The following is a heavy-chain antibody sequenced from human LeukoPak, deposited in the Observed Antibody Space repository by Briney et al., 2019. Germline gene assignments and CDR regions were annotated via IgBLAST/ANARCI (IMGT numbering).Heavy chain of an antibody. J-gene: IGHJ4*02. CDR1: GFTFSDLY. D-gene: IGHD6-13*01. CDR3: ASDIVAPGLHFEY. Sequence: PGGSLRLSCAPSGFTFSDLYMTWIRQAPGKGLEWVSYIVPSGSTTYYADSVRGRFTISRDNAKNSLYLQMNSLRAEDTAVYYCASDIVAPGLHFEYWGQGTLVTVSS. V-gene: IGHV3-11*01. CDR2: IVPSGSTT.